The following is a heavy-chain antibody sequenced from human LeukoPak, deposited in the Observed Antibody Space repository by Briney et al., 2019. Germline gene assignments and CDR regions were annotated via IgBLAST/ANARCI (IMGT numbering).Heavy chain of an antibody. CDR1: GGTFSSYA. J-gene: IGHJ6*02. V-gene: IGHV1-69*01. D-gene: IGHD1-26*01. Sequence: SVKVSCKASGGTFSSYAISWVRQAPGQGLDWMGGIIPIFGTANYAQKFQGRVTITADESTSTAYMELSSLRSEDTAVYYCARDTPLWESSAQYPHYYYYYGMDVWGQGTTVTVSS. CDR3: ARDTPLWESSAQYPHYYYYYGMDV. CDR2: IIPIFGTA.